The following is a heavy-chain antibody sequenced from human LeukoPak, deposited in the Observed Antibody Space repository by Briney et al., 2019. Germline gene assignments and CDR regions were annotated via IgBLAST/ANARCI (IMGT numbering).Heavy chain of an antibody. Sequence: ASVKVSCKASGYTFTSYDINWVRQAPGQGLEWMGWMNPNSGNTGYAQKFQGRGTMTRNTSISTAYMELSSLRSEDTAVYYCARVRGVVRTYYYGSGSYRYYYYGMDVWGQGTTVTVSS. CDR1: GYTFTSYD. V-gene: IGHV1-8*01. CDR3: ARVRGVVRTYYYGSGSYRYYYYGMDV. J-gene: IGHJ6*02. D-gene: IGHD3-10*01. CDR2: MNPNSGNT.